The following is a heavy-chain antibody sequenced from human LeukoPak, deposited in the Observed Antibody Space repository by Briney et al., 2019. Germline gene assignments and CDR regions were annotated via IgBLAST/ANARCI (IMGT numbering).Heavy chain of an antibody. CDR3: ARGSTVGGYDSYYFDY. CDR1: GFTFSSYA. Sequence: GGSLRLSCAASGFTFSSYAMHWVRQAPGKGLEWVAVISYDGSNKYYADSVKGRFTISRDNSKNTLYLQMNSLRAEDTAVYYCARGSTVGGYDSYYFDYWGQGTLVTVSS. D-gene: IGHD2-2*01. V-gene: IGHV3-30*04. J-gene: IGHJ4*02. CDR2: ISYDGSNK.